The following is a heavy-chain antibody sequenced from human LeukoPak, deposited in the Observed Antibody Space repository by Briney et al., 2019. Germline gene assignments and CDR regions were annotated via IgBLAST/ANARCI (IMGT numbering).Heavy chain of an antibody. Sequence: GGSLRLSCAASGFTFSSYEMNWVRQAPGKGLEWVSYISSSGSTIYYADSVKGRFTISRDNAKNSLYLQMNSLRAEDTAVYYCAKMRTRWLPFDYWGQGTLVTVSS. D-gene: IGHD5-24*01. CDR3: AKMRTRWLPFDY. CDR2: ISSSGSTI. CDR1: GFTFSSYE. V-gene: IGHV3-48*03. J-gene: IGHJ4*02.